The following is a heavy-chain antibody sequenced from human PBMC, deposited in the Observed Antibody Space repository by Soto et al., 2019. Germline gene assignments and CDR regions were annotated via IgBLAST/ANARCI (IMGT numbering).Heavy chain of an antibody. J-gene: IGHJ4*02. CDR2: ISCDGSNK. Sequence: GGSLRLYCSASGFTFSSYGMHWVRQAPGKGLEWVAVISCDGSNKYYADSVKGRFTISRDNSKNTLYLQMNSLRAEDTAVYYCAKDSRGLYGSGSYYNFDYWGQGTLVTVHS. CDR1: GFTFSSYG. V-gene: IGHV3-30*18. CDR3: AKDSRGLYGSGSYYNFDY. D-gene: IGHD3-10*01.